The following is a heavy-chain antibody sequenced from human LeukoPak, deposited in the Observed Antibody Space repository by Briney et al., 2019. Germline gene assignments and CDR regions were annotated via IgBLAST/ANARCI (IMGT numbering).Heavy chain of an antibody. D-gene: IGHD5-24*01. CDR3: ARERRDGHNYSDF. CDR2: ISHSGTS. CDR1: GGSLSSGGYF. Sequence: SQTLSLTCAVSGGSLSSGGYFWGWIRQYTGKGLEWIGCISHSGTSYYNPSLKSRVTISVDTSRNHFSLELSSVTAADTAVYFCARERRDGHNYSDFWGQGALVTVSS. J-gene: IGHJ4*02. V-gene: IGHV4-31*11.